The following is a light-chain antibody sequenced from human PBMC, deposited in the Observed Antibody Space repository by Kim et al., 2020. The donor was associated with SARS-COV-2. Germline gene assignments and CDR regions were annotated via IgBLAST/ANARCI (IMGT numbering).Light chain of an antibody. CDR3: QQYGRSRT. V-gene: IGKV3-20*01. CDR2: DAS. Sequence: LSPGEGATLSCRASQSVPSNYLAWYQQKPGQAPRLLIFDASSRATGVPERFSGSGSGTDFTLTISRVDPEDFAVYYCQQYGRSRTFGQGTKVDIK. J-gene: IGKJ1*01. CDR1: QSVPSNY.